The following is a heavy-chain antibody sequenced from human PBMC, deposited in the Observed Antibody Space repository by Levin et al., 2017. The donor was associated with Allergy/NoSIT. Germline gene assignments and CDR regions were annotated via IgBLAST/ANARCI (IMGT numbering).Heavy chain of an antibody. J-gene: IGHJ2*01. V-gene: IGHV3-53*01. CDR2: IYRDGDA. Sequence: LSLTCAASGFPVSANYMSWVRQAPGKGLEWVSVIYRDGDARYADSVKGRFTISRDNSKNTLYLQMNSLRAEDTAVYYCARSGGDLYWYFDLWGRGTLVTVSS. D-gene: IGHD2-21*02. CDR3: ARSGGDLYWYFDL. CDR1: GFPVSANY.